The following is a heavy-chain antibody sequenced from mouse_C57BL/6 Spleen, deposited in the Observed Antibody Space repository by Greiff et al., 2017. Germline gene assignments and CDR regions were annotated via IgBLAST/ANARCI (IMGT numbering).Heavy chain of an antibody. CDR3: ARSRDYGSSYVSAMDY. Sequence: QVQLKQSGAELARPGASVKLSCKASGYTFTSYGISWVKQRPGQGLEWIGEIYPRSGNTYYNEKFKGKATLTADKSSSTAYMELRSLTSEDSAVYFCARSRDYGSSYVSAMDYWGQGTSVTVSS. D-gene: IGHD1-1*01. CDR1: GYTFTSYG. J-gene: IGHJ4*01. V-gene: IGHV1-81*01. CDR2: IYPRSGNT.